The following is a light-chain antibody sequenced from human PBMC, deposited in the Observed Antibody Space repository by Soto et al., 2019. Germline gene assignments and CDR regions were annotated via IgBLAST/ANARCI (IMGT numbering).Light chain of an antibody. CDR2: DVS. Sequence: DIQMTQSPSTLSASVGDRITITCRASQSINTCCALYQQKPGEAPPLLIYDVSTLAIGVPSRFIGSGSGTEFTLPISRLQPDDFATFYCQQYKTYSRTFGQGTRVEVK. V-gene: IGKV1-5*01. CDR3: QQYKTYSRT. J-gene: IGKJ1*01. CDR1: QSINTC.